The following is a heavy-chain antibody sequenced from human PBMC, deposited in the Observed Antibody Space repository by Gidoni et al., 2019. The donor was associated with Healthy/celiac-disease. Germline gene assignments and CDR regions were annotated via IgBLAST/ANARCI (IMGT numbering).Heavy chain of an antibody. CDR1: GFTFSSYS. CDR2: ISSSSSYI. CDR3: AREWIQLWSEIFYGMDV. J-gene: IGHJ6*02. Sequence: EVQLVESGGGLVKPGGSLRLSCAASGFTFSSYSMNWVRQAPGKGLEWVSSISSSSSYIYYADSVQGRFTISRDNAKNSLYLQMNSLRAEDTAVYYCAREWIQLWSEIFYGMDVWGQGTTVTVSS. D-gene: IGHD5-18*01. V-gene: IGHV3-21*01.